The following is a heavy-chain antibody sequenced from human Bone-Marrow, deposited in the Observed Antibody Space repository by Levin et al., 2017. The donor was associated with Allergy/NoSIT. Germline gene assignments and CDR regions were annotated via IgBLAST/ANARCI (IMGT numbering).Heavy chain of an antibody. D-gene: IGHD1-26*01. CDR1: GFTFSDYY. J-gene: IGHJ6*02. Sequence: PGGSLRLSCAASGFTFSDYYMSWIRQAPGKGLQWVSYISSSGSHLDSADSVKARFTIPRDNARNSMYLQMNSLRAEDTAVYYCARGRVGSTYYDRHYYSCHGIDVWGQGTTVTVSS. V-gene: IGHV3-11*01. CDR3: ARGRVGSTYYDRHYYSCHGIDV. CDR2: ISSSGSHL.